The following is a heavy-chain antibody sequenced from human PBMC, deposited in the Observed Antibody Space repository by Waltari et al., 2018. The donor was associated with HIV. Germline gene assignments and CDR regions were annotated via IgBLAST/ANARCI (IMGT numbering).Heavy chain of an antibody. J-gene: IGHJ6*02. CDR1: GFTVSSNY. V-gene: IGHV3-66*01. CDR3: ASIAYCGGDCYPRGMDV. D-gene: IGHD2-21*02. CDR2: IYSGGST. Sequence: EVQLVESGGGLVQPGGSLRLYGAASGFTVSSNYMSWVRQAPGKGLEWVSVIYSGGSTYYADSVKGRFTISRDNSKNTLYLQMNSLRAEDTAVYYCASIAYCGGDCYPRGMDVWGQGTTVTVSS.